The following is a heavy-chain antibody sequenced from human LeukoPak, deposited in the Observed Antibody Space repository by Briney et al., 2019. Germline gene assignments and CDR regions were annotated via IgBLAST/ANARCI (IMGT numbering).Heavy chain of an antibody. CDR2: ISRSVSYT. CDR1: GFTFSDHY. Sequence: GGSLRLSCAASGFTFSDHYMSWIRQAPGKGLEWVSYISRSVSYTNYADSVKGRFTISRDNAKKSLYLQMNSLRAEATAVYYCARVNVDTAMAPIDYWGQGTLVIVSS. J-gene: IGHJ4*02. D-gene: IGHD5-18*01. V-gene: IGHV3-11*05. CDR3: ARVNVDTAMAPIDY.